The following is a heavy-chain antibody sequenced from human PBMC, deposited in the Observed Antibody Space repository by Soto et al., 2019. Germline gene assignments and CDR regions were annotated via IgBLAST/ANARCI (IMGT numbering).Heavy chain of an antibody. CDR1: GFTFSGFW. D-gene: IGHD3-3*01. CDR2: ITQDGSEK. V-gene: IGHV3-7*01. CDR3: ARDWSITIFGVVIWNYFDY. J-gene: IGHJ4*02. Sequence: EVQLVESGGGLVQPGGSLRLSCAASGFTFSGFWRSWVRQAPGKGLEWVANITQDGSEKYYVDSVKGRFTISRDNAKNSQYLQMNSLRDEDTAVYYCARDWSITIFGVVIWNYFDYWGQGTLVTVSS.